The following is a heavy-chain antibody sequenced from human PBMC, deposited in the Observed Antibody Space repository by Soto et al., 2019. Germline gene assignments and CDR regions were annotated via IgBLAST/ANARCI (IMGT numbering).Heavy chain of an antibody. J-gene: IGHJ5*02. V-gene: IGHV3-7*05. Sequence: GGSLRLSCAASGLTFSDHWMSWVRQASGKGLERVANINREGDEDHYVDSVRGRFTISRNNAKYSLYLQMSSLRAEDTAVYYCARDAAGNGWYLWGQGTLVTVSS. CDR1: GLTFSDHW. CDR3: ARDAAGNGWYL. CDR2: INREGDED. D-gene: IGHD6-19*01.